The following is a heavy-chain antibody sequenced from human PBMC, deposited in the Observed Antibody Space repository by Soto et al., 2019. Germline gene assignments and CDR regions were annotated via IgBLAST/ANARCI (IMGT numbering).Heavy chain of an antibody. J-gene: IGHJ4*02. CDR3: ARVQKAIYYFDY. CDR1: GFTFSDYY. V-gene: IGHV3-11*06. Sequence: QVQLVESGGGSVKPGGSLRLSCAASGFTFSDYYMSWIRQAPGKGLEWVSYISSSSSYTNYADSVKGRFTISRDNAKNSLYLQMNSLRAEDTAVYYCARVQKAIYYFDYWGQGTLVTVSS. CDR2: ISSSSSYT. D-gene: IGHD2-21*01.